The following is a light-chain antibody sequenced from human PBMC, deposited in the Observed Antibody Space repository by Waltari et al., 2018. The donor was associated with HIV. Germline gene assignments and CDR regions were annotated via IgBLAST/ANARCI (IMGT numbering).Light chain of an antibody. CDR3: QSYDSGLTAYV. CDR2: GNT. J-gene: IGLJ1*01. CDR1: SSNIGAGYD. Sequence: QSVLTQPPSVSGAPGQRVTISCTVSSSNIGAGYDVPPFQQLPGTAPKLLIYGNTNRPSGVPDRFSGSKSGTSASLAITGLQAEDEADYYCQSYDSGLTAYVFGTGTKVTVL. V-gene: IGLV1-40*01.